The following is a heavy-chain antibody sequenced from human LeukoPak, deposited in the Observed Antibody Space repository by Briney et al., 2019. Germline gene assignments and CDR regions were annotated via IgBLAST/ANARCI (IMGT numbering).Heavy chain of an antibody. J-gene: IGHJ1*01. CDR3: ARDYKGTYWAYFQY. Sequence: ASVKVSCTASGYSFTNYGIGWVRQAPGQGLEWMGWINTKNGNTKYEDKVQGRVTLTTDTSTSTAYMELRSLRSDDTAVYYCARDYKGTYWAYFQYWGQGTLDTVSS. V-gene: IGHV1-18*01. CDR2: INTKNGNT. D-gene: IGHD1-26*01. CDR1: GYSFTNYG.